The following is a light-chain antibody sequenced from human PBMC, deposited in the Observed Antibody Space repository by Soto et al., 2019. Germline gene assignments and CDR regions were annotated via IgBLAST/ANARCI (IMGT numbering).Light chain of an antibody. CDR2: GNS. J-gene: IGLJ3*02. Sequence: QSVLTQPPSVSGAPGQRVTISCTGSSSNIGAGYDVHWYQQLPGTAPKLLIYGNSNRPSGVPDRFSGSKSGTSASLAITGLQAEDEADYYCRSYDSSLSAGVFGGGTKLTVL. CDR1: SSNIGAGYD. CDR3: RSYDSSLSAGV. V-gene: IGLV1-40*01.